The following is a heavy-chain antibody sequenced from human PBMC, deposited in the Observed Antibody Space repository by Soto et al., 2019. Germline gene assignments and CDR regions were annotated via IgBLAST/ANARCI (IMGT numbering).Heavy chain of an antibody. CDR3: AAVRDSSAYYFAY. J-gene: IGHJ4*02. Sequence: ASVKVSCKASGFTFTTSAVQWVRQARGQRLEWIGWIVVGSGNTKYSQKFQERVTITRDMSTGTAYMELSGLRSEDTAVYYCAAVRDSSAYYFAYWGQGTLVT. CDR1: GFTFTTSA. V-gene: IGHV1-58*01. D-gene: IGHD3-22*01. CDR2: IVVGSGNT.